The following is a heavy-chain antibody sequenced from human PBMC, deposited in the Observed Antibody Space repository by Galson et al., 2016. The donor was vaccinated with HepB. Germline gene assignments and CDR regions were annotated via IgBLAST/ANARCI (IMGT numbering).Heavy chain of an antibody. D-gene: IGHD3-10*01. CDR3: SGSGDYYYAMDV. V-gene: IGHV3-15*01. CDR2: IKVRSYDGTT. CDR1: GFTFSNGW. J-gene: IGHJ6*01. Sequence: SLRLSCAASGFTFSNGWMSWVRQAPGKGLEWVGRIKVRSYDGTTDYAAPVKGRFTISREDSKKTLYLQLKSLKSEETGLYYCSGSGDYYYAMDVWGPGTTVTVSS.